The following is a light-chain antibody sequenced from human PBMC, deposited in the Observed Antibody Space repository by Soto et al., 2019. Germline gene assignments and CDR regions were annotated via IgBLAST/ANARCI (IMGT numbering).Light chain of an antibody. Sequence: DIVMTQSPLSLSVAPGEPASISCRSSQSRLHSNGYNYLDWYLQKPGQPPQVLISLGPNRASGVSDRFSGSGSGTDCTMKISRVEAEDVGVYYCMEALQTPRTFGQGTKVEIK. J-gene: IGKJ1*01. V-gene: IGKV2-28*01. CDR3: MEALQTPRT. CDR2: LGP. CDR1: QSRLHSNGYNY.